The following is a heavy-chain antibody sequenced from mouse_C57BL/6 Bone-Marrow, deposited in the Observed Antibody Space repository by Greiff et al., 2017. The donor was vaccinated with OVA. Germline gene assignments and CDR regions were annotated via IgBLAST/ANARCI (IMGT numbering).Heavy chain of an antibody. V-gene: IGHV1-82*01. CDR3: ARSLLYYGNYVDAMDY. CDR2: IYPGDGDT. Sequence: VKLMESGPELVKPGASVKISCKASGYAFSSSWMNWVKQRPGKGLEWIGRIYPGDGDTNYNGKFKGKATLTADKSSSTAYMQLSSLTSEDSAVYFCARSLLYYGNYVDAMDYWGQGTSVTVSS. CDR1: GYAFSSSW. J-gene: IGHJ4*01. D-gene: IGHD2-1*01.